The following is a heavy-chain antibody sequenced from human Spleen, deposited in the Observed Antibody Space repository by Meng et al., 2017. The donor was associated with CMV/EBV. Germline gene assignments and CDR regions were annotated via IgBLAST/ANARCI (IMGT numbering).Heavy chain of an antibody. Sequence: ASVKVSCKASGYTFTSYDIIWVRQATGQGLEWMGWMNPNSGNTGYAQKFQGRVTMTRNTSISTAYMELSSLRSEDTAVYYCASGYSSSWSPSGYFDYWGQGTLVTVSS. CDR3: ASGYSSSWSPSGYFDY. CDR2: MNPNSGNT. CDR1: GYTFTSYD. V-gene: IGHV1-8*01. J-gene: IGHJ4*02. D-gene: IGHD6-13*01.